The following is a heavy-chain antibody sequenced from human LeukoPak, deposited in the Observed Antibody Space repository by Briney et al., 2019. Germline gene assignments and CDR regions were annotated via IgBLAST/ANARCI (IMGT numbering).Heavy chain of an antibody. J-gene: IGHJ4*02. CDR2: ISYDGSNK. D-gene: IGHD4-23*01. Sequence: PGGSLRLSCAASGFTFSSYAMHWVRQAPGKGLEWVAVISYDGSNKYYADSVKGRFTISRDNSKNTLYLQMNSLRAEDTAVYYCAKGARFRGNPVWFDYWGQGTLVTVSS. V-gene: IGHV3-30*04. CDR3: AKGARFRGNPVWFDY. CDR1: GFTFSSYA.